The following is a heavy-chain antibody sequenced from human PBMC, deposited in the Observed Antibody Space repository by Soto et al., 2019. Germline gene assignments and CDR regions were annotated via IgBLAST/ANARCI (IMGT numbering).Heavy chain of an antibody. CDR1: GFTFSNAW. J-gene: IGHJ4*02. CDR2: IKSKTDGGTT. CDR3: AHFGDYGLGEGY. V-gene: IGHV3-15*01. Sequence: PGGSLRLSCAASGFTFSNAWMSWVRQAPGKGLEWVGRIKSKTDGGTTDYAAPVKGRFTISRDDSKNTLYLQMNSLKTEDTAVYYCAHFGDYGLGEGYWGQGTLVTVSS. D-gene: IGHD4-17*01.